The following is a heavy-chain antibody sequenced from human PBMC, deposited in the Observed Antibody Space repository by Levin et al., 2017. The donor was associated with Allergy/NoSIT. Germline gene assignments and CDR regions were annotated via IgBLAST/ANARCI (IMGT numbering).Heavy chain of an antibody. CDR2: ISSSSSYI. D-gene: IGHD6-19*01. V-gene: IGHV3-21*01. CDR1: GFTFSSYS. Sequence: GGSLRLSCAASGFTFSSYSMNWVRQAPGKGLEWVSSISSSSSYIYYADSVKGRFTISRDNAKNSLYLQMNSLRAEDTAVYYCARVGYSSANGGFDYWGQGTLVTVSS. CDR3: ARVGYSSANGGFDY. J-gene: IGHJ4*02.